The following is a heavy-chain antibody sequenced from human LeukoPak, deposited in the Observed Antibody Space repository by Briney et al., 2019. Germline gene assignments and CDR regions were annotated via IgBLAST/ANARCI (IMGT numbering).Heavy chain of an antibody. V-gene: IGHV5-10-1*01. CDR2: IDPSDSYT. CDR1: GYSFTSYW. CDR3: ARYASSYYYDSSGFWAFDI. Sequence: GESLKISCKGSGYSFTSYWIGWVRQMPGKDLEWMGRIDPSDSYTNYSPSFQGHVTISADKSISTAYLQWSSLKASDTAMYYCARYASSYYYDSSGFWAFDIWGQGTMVTVSS. J-gene: IGHJ3*02. D-gene: IGHD3-22*01.